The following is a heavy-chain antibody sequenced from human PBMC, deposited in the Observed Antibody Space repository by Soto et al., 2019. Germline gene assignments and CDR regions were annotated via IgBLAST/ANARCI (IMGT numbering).Heavy chain of an antibody. J-gene: IGHJ3*02. V-gene: IGHV1-69*02. CDR1: RGTFSTYT. Sequence: QVQLVQSGAAVKKPGSSVKVSCKASRGTFSTYTIIWVRQAPGQGLEWMGRILPMLDITNSAQRFQGRVTITADKSTSTAYLELSSLRSEDTAVYYCTLGSWSAETFDIWGRGTMVTVSS. CDR2: ILPMLDIT. D-gene: IGHD6-13*01. CDR3: TLGSWSAETFDI.